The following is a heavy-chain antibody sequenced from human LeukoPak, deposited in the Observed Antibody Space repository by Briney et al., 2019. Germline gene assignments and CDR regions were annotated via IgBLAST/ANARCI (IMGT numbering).Heavy chain of an antibody. Sequence: GGSLRLSCAASGFTFSSFSMNWVRQAPGKGLEWVSYITSSTSTIYYADSVKGRFTISRDNAKNSLYLQMNSLRDEDTAVCYCARGAAGMAYFDYWGQGTLVTVSS. CDR2: ITSSTSTI. J-gene: IGHJ4*02. V-gene: IGHV3-48*02. CDR3: ARGAAGMAYFDY. D-gene: IGHD6-25*01. CDR1: GFTFSSFS.